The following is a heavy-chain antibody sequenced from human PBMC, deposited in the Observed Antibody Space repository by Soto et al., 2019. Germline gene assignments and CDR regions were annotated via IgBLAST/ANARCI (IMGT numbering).Heavy chain of an antibody. D-gene: IGHD2-15*01. CDR2: IYYSGSI. J-gene: IGHJ4*02. CDR1: DGSISSYY. Sequence: QVQLQESGPGLVKPSETLSLTCTVSDGSISSYYWTWIRQPPGKGLERIGYIYYSGSINYNPSLTSRLTITVDTSKTQFSLKLSSVTAADTAVYYCARLRGNCSGGSCYPDYWGQGTLVTVSS. CDR3: ARLRGNCSGGSCYPDY. V-gene: IGHV4-59*01.